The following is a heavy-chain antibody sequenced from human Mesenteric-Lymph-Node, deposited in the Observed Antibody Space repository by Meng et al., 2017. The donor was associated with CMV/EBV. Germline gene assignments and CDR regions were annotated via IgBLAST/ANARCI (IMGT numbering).Heavy chain of an antibody. CDR1: GYTFTSYY. V-gene: IGHV1-46*01. D-gene: IGHD2-2*02. J-gene: IGHJ6*02. Sequence: ASVKVSCKASGYTFTSYYMHWVRQAPGQGLEWMGIINPSGGSTSYAQKFQGRVTMTRDTSTSTVYMELRSLRSDDTAVYYCATLGYCSSTSCYSKNYYGMDVWGQGTTVTVSS. CDR3: ATLGYCSSTSCYSKNYYGMDV. CDR2: INPSGGST.